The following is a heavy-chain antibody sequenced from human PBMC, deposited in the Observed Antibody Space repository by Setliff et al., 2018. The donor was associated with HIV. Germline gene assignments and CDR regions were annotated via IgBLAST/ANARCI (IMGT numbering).Heavy chain of an antibody. J-gene: IGHJ3*02. CDR3: ALFGVATPGAFDI. D-gene: IGHD3-3*01. CDR1: GGTFSRYA. V-gene: IGHV1-69*13. Sequence: SVKVSCKASGGTFSRYAINWVRQAPGQGLEWMGGIIPMSGPANFAQKFQGRVTITADESTSTAYMELSSLRSDDAAVYYCALFGVATPGAFDIRGQGTVVTVSS. CDR2: IIPMSGPA.